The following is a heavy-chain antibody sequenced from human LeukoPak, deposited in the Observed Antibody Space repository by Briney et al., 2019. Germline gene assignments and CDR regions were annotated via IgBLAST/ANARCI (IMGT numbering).Heavy chain of an antibody. Sequence: SETLSLTCNVSGGSISSSNYYWGWIRQPPGKGLEWIGSIYYSGSTYYNSSLKSRVTMSVDTSKSQFSLNLSSVTAADTAVYYCATQSRDGYNPWGQGTLVTVSS. CDR2: IYYSGST. CDR1: GGSISSSNYY. J-gene: IGHJ5*02. D-gene: IGHD5-24*01. CDR3: ATQSRDGYNP. V-gene: IGHV4-39*07.